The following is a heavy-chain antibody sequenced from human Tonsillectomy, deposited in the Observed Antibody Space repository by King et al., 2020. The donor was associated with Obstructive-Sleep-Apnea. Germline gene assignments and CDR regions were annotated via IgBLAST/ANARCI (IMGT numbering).Heavy chain of an antibody. Sequence: QLQESGPGLVKPSETLSLTCTVSGASISSFYCNWIRQSPGQGLEWIGYIYKSGSTNYNPSLKSRVTISVDTSNDQFSLNLSSVTAADSAIYYCVGGYGWLPDYWGQGTLVTVSS. CDR3: VGGYGWLPDY. CDR1: GASISSFY. V-gene: IGHV4-4*08. J-gene: IGHJ4*02. CDR2: IYKSGST. D-gene: IGHD5-24*01.